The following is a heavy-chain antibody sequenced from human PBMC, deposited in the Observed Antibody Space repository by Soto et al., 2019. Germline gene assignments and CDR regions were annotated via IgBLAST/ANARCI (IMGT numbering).Heavy chain of an antibody. J-gene: IGHJ4*02. V-gene: IGHV3-21*01. CDR2: ISSSSSYI. CDR3: ATHYDFWSGYIDY. D-gene: IGHD3-3*01. Sequence: GGSLRLSCAASGFTFSSYSMSWVRQAPGKGLEWVSSISSSSSYIYYADSVKGRFTISRDNAKNSLYLQMNSLRAEDTAVYYCATHYDFWSGYIDYWGQGTLVTVSS. CDR1: GFTFSSYS.